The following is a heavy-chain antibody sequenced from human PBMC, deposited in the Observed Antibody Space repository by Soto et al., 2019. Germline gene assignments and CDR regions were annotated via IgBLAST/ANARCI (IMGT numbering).Heavy chain of an antibody. CDR1: GFTFDDYA. CDR3: ARTKGSFSSSWSH. Sequence: EVQLVESGGGLVQPGRSLRLSCAASGFTFDDYAMHWVRQAPGKGLEWVSGISWNSDTRGYADSVKGRFTISRDNAKKSLYLQMDSLRAEDTALYYCARTKGSFSSSWSHWGQGTLDTVSS. D-gene: IGHD6-13*01. J-gene: IGHJ4*02. CDR2: ISWNSDTR. V-gene: IGHV3-9*01.